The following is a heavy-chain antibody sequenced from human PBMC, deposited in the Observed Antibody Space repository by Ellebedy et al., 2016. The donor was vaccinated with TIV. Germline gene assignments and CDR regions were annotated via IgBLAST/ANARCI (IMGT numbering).Heavy chain of an antibody. CDR1: GFIVSSNF. CDR2: IFSDGST. CDR3: ARDRSKDV. Sequence: PGGSLRLSCAASGFIVSSNFMSWVRQAPGKGLEWASVIFSDGSTYYADSVKGRFTISRDISKNTLYLQMNSLRAEDTAVYYCARDRSKDVWGQGTTVTVSS. J-gene: IGHJ6*02. V-gene: IGHV3-53*01.